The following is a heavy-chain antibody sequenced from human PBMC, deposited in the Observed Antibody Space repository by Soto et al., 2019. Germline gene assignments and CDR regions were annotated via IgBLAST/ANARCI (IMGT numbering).Heavy chain of an antibody. D-gene: IGHD6-19*01. V-gene: IGHV3-23*01. CDR3: AKDLDSSGWYEDPDH. CDR2: ISASGGAT. CDR1: GFTFSNYA. Sequence: GGSLRLSCAASGFTFSNYAMNWVRQAPGKGLVWVSLISASGGATYYTDSVKGRFAISRDNSKNTLYLQMNSLRAEDTAVYYCAKDLDSSGWYEDPDHWGQGTLVTVSS. J-gene: IGHJ4*02.